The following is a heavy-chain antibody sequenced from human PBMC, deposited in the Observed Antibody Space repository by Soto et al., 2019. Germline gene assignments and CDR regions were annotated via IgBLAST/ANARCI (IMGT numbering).Heavy chain of an antibody. Sequence: QVQLVESGGGVVQPGRSLRLSCVASGFTFSSYVMHWVRQAPGKGLEWVAVLWYDGSKIYYADSLKGRFTISRDNTKNTRFMQINSLRVEDTAVYFCGRRTHCRGDCDSIHYWGQGTLVDVSS. J-gene: IGHJ4*02. CDR1: GFTFSSYV. D-gene: IGHD2-21*02. CDR3: GRRTHCRGDCDSIHY. V-gene: IGHV3-33*03. CDR2: LWYDGSKI.